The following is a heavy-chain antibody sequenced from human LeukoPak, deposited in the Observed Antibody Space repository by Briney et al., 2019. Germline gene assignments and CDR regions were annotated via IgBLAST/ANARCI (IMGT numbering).Heavy chain of an antibody. Sequence: QSGGSLRLSCAVSGLTYSAQYMSWIRQAPGEGLEWVSSISSGGGGTYYADSVRGRFTISRDNSKNTVYLQLNSLTADDTAVYHCAKDTGQLGIREVFDVWGQGTMVTVSS. V-gene: IGHV3-23*01. CDR1: GLTYSAQY. CDR3: AKDTGQLGIREVFDV. CDR2: ISSGGGGT. D-gene: IGHD7-27*01. J-gene: IGHJ3*01.